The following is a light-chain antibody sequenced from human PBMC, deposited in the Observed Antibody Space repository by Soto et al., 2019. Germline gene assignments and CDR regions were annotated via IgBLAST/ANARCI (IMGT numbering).Light chain of an antibody. CDR3: LQRQSWPRT. CDR1: QYVGTR. Sequence: DIVLTQSPGTLSLSPGERATLSCRASQYVGTRLAWYQHKPGQAPRLLIYYTSNRATGIPARFSGSGSGTDFTLTTNSQAPEDFAIYYCLQRQSWPRTFGQGTKVDIK. V-gene: IGKV3-11*01. CDR2: YTS. J-gene: IGKJ1*01.